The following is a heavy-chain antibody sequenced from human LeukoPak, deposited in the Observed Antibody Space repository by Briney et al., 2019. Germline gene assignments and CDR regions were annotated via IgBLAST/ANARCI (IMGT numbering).Heavy chain of an antibody. CDR3: AGDEPVTTWTKGYFDY. CDR2: ISAYNGNT. Sequence: GASVKVSCKASGYTFTSYGISWVRQAPGQGLEWMGWISAYNGNTNYAQKLQGRVTMTTDTSTSTAYMELRSLRSDDTAVYYCAGDEPVTTWTKGYFDYWGQGTLVTVSS. CDR1: GYTFTSYG. V-gene: IGHV1-18*01. J-gene: IGHJ4*02. D-gene: IGHD4-17*01.